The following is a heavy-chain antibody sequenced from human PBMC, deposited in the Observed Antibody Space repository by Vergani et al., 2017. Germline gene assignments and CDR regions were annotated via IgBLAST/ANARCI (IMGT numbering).Heavy chain of an antibody. D-gene: IGHD3-22*01. J-gene: IGHJ4*02. CDR3: VRPQYYYDSSGYDY. Sequence: QVQLQQWGAGLLKPSETLSLTCTVSGGSISSHYWSWIRQPPGKGLEWIGYIYYSGSTNYNPSLKSRVPISVDTSKNQFSLKLSSVTAADTAVYYCVRPQYYYDSSGYDYWGQGTLVTVSS. V-gene: IGHV4-59*08. CDR2: IYYSGST. CDR1: GGSISSHY.